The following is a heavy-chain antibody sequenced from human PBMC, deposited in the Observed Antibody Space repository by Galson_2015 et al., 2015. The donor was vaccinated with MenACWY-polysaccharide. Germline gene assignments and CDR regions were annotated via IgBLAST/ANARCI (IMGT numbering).Heavy chain of an antibody. Sequence: SLRLSCAASGFTFSSYSMTWVRQAPGKGLEWVSSISGSSSYIDYADSLKGRFTISRDNAKNSLYLQMNTLRAEDTAVYFCAGGAGLENHDAFDIWGLGTMVTVSS. D-gene: IGHD5-24*01. CDR3: AGGAGLENHDAFDI. V-gene: IGHV3-21*01. CDR2: ISGSSSYI. J-gene: IGHJ3*02. CDR1: GFTFSSYS.